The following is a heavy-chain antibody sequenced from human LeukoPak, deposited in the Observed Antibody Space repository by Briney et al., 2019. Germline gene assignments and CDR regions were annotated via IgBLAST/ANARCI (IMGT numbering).Heavy chain of an antibody. D-gene: IGHD1-26*01. CDR2: IYYSGST. Sequence: PSETLSLTCTVSGASISSYYWSWVRQPPGKGIEYIGYIYYSGSTNYNPSLKSRVTISVDTSKNQFSLKLSSVTAADTAVYYCASRKNGSYVSFQHWGQGTLVTVAS. J-gene: IGHJ1*01. CDR3: ASRKNGSYVSFQH. CDR1: GASISSYY. V-gene: IGHV4-59*08.